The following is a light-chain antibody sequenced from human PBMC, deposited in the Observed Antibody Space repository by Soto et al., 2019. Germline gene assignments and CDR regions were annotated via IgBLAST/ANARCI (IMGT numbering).Light chain of an antibody. V-gene: IGLV1-51*01. J-gene: IGLJ1*01. CDR1: SSNIGNNY. CDR3: GTWDSSLSAYV. CDR2: DNN. Sequence: QSALTQPPSVSAAPGQKVTISCSGSSSNIGNNYVSWYQQLPGTAPKLLISDNNKRPSGIPDRFSGSKSGTSATLGITGLQTGDEADYYCGTWDSSLSAYVFGTGTKVTVL.